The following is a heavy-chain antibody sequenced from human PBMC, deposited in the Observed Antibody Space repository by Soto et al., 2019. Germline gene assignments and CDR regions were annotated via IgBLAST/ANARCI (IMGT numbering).Heavy chain of an antibody. CDR1: GGSFSGYY. D-gene: IGHD4-17*01. Sequence: QVQLQQWGAGLLKPSETLSLTCAVYGGSFSGYYWSWIRQPPGKGLEWIGEINHSGSTNYNPSLKSRVTLSVDTSKNQFSLKLSSVTAADTAVYSCAGHTVTHFDYWGQGTLVTVSS. J-gene: IGHJ4*02. CDR3: AGHTVTHFDY. CDR2: INHSGST. V-gene: IGHV4-34*01.